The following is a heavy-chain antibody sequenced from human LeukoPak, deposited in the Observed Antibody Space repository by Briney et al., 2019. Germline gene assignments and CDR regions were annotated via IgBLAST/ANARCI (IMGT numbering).Heavy chain of an antibody. V-gene: IGHV3-21*01. J-gene: IGHJ3*02. CDR3: ARGSGYYGSGSPDAFDI. D-gene: IGHD3-10*01. CDR2: ISSSSSYI. Sequence: GGSLRLSCAASGFTFSSYSMNWVRQAPGKGLEWVSSISSSSSYIYYADSVKGRFTISRDNAKNSLYLQMNSLRAEDTAVYYCARGSGYYGSGSPDAFDIWGQGTMVTVSS. CDR1: GFTFSSYS.